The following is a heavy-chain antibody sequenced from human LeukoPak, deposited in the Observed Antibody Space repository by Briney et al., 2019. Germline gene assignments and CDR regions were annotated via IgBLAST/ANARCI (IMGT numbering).Heavy chain of an antibody. CDR1: GFTFSSYW. V-gene: IGHV3-74*01. J-gene: IGHJ4*02. Sequence: GGSLRLSCAASGFTFSSYWMHWVRQAPGKGLVWVSRINSDGSSTNYADSVKGRFTISRDDAKNTLYLQTNSLRAEDTAVYYCARGVAVAGTDYWGQGTLVTVSS. CDR2: INSDGSST. CDR3: ARGVAVAGTDY. D-gene: IGHD6-19*01.